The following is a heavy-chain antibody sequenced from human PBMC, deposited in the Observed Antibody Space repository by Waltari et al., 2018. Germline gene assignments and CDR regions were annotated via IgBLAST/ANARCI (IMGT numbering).Heavy chain of an antibody. J-gene: IGHJ6*02. V-gene: IGHV3-21*01. D-gene: IGHD3-22*01. CDR1: GFTFSSYS. Sequence: EVQLVESGGGLVKPGGSLRLSCAASGFTFSSYSMNWVRQAPGKGLEWVSSISSSSSYIYYADSVKGRFTISRDNAKNSLYLQMNSLRAEDTAVYYCAREPEGGYRYYYGMDVWGQGTTVTVSS. CDR2: ISSSSSYI. CDR3: AREPEGGYRYYYGMDV.